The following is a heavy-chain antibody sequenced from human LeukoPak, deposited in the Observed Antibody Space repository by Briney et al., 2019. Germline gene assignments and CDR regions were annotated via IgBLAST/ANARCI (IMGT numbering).Heavy chain of an antibody. CDR2: IIPIFGTA. CDR3: ATYSSSWSGGDFDY. J-gene: IGHJ4*02. CDR1: GGTFSSYA. V-gene: IGHV1-69*13. Sequence: ASVKVSCKASGGTFSSYAISWVRQAPGQGLEWMGGIIPIFGTANYAQKFQGRVTITADESTSTAYMELSSLRSEDTAVYYFATYSSSWSGGDFDYWGQGTLVTVSS. D-gene: IGHD6-13*01.